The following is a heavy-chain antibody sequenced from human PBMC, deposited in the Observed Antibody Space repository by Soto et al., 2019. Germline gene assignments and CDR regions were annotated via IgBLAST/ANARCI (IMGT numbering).Heavy chain of an antibody. V-gene: IGHV3-30-3*01. CDR2: ISYDGSNK. CDR3: ARDQAAYYDFCCGYPARSHYGMDV. Sequence: GSLRLSCAASGFTFSSYAMHWVRQAPGKGLEWVAVISYDGSNKYYADSVKGRFTISRDNSKNTLYLQMNILRAEDTAVYYCARDQAAYYDFCCGYPARSHYGMDVWGQGTTVTVS. J-gene: IGHJ6*02. CDR1: GFTFSSYA. D-gene: IGHD3-3*01.